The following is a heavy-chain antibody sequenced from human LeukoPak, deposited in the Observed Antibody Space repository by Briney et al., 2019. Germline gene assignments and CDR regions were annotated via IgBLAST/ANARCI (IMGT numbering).Heavy chain of an antibody. V-gene: IGHV1-18*01. J-gene: IGHJ6*03. D-gene: IGHD6-13*01. CDR3: ARDSGSSWQYYYYYYYMDV. CDR1: GYAFTNYG. Sequence: ASVKVSCKASGYAFTNYGISWVRQAPGQGLEWMGWISAYNGNTNYAQNLQGRVTMTTDTSTSTAYMELRSLRSDDTAVYYCARDSGSSWQYYYYYYYMDVWGKGTTVTVSS. CDR2: ISAYNGNT.